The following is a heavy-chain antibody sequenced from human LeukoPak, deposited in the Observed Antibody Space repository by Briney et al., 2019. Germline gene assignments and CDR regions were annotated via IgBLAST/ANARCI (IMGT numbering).Heavy chain of an antibody. CDR2: IIPILGIA. CDR1: GGTFSSYA. J-gene: IGHJ4*02. V-gene: IGHV1-69*04. Sequence: SVKVSCKASGGTFSSYAISWVRQAPGQGLEWMGRIIPILGIANYAQKFQGRVTITADKSTSTAYMELSSLRSEDTAVYYCARDSSACDSSGYPECYFDYWGQGTLVTVSS. D-gene: IGHD3-22*01. CDR3: ARDSSACDSSGYPECYFDY.